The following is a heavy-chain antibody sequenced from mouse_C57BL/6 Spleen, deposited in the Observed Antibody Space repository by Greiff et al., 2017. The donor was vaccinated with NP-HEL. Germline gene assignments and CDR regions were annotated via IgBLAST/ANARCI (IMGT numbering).Heavy chain of an antibody. J-gene: IGHJ1*03. Sequence: VQLQESGPGLVQPSQSLSITCTASGFSLTSYGVHWVRQSPGKGLEWLGVIWSGGSTDYNAAFISSLSISKDNSKSQVFFKMNSLQADDTAIYYCARGYSNYEYFDVWGTGTTVTVSS. CDR3: ARGYSNYEYFDV. D-gene: IGHD2-5*01. CDR1: GFSLTSYG. V-gene: IGHV2-2*01. CDR2: IWSGGST.